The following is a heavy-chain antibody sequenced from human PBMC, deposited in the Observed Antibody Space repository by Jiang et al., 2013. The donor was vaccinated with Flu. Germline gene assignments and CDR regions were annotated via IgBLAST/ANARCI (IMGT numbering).Heavy chain of an antibody. V-gene: IGHV3-23*01. J-gene: IGHJ4*02. CDR3: AKFVDFWSGYYTKANYFDY. D-gene: IGHD3-3*01. Sequence: FTISRDNSKNTLYLQMNSLRAEDTAVYYCAKFVDFWSGYYTKANYFDYWGQGTRVTVSS.